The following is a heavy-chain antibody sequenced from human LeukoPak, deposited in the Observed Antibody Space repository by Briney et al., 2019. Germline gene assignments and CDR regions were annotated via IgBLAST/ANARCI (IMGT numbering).Heavy chain of an antibody. J-gene: IGHJ4*02. Sequence: GGSLRLSCAASGFTFDDYGMSWVRQAPGKGLEWVSGINWNGGSTGYADSVKGRFTISRDNAKNSLYLQMNSLRAEDTALYCCARDRAYHYLFDYWGQGTLVTVSS. CDR3: ARDRAYHYLFDY. CDR2: INWNGGST. V-gene: IGHV3-20*04. CDR1: GFTFDDYG. D-gene: IGHD5-12*01.